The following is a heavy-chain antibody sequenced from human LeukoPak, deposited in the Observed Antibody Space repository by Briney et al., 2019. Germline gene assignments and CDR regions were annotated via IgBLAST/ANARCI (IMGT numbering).Heavy chain of an antibody. CDR1: GYTSTGYY. CDR2: INPNSGGT. J-gene: IGHJ4*02. Sequence: ASVKVSCKASGYTSTGYYMHWVRQAPGQGLEWMGWINPNSGGTNYAQKFQGRVTMTRDTSISTAYMELSRLRSDDTAVYYCARSWEGGVVVPAATLSGWGQGTLVTVSS. CDR3: ARSWEGGVVVPAATLSG. D-gene: IGHD2-2*01. V-gene: IGHV1-2*02.